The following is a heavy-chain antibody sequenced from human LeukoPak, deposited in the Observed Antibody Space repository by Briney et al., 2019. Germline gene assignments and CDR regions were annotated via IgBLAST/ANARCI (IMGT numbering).Heavy chain of an antibody. Sequence: GGSLRLSCAASGFTFSSYTIHWVRQAPGKGLEWLSYISSSSDTLYNADSVKGRFTISRDDAKNSLYLQMNSLRDEDTAVYYCAKVVPDTAMITGIDYWGQGTLVTVSS. J-gene: IGHJ4*02. D-gene: IGHD5-18*01. V-gene: IGHV3-48*02. CDR1: GFTFSSYT. CDR3: AKVVPDTAMITGIDY. CDR2: ISSSSDTL.